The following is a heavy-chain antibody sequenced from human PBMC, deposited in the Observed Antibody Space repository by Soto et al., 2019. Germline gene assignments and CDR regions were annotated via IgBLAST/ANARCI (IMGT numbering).Heavy chain of an antibody. CDR1: GFTFSSHA. CDR2: ITGSGDST. Sequence: EVQLLESGGGLVQPGGSLRLSCAVSGFTFSSHAMSGVRQAPGKGLACVSSITGSGDSTYYADSMKVRFTISRDKYKSTMYLQMNILRAEDTAVYYCAKDLHFRGWLRAQTFEYWVQGTQVTVSS. CDR3: AKDLHFRGWLRAQTFEY. V-gene: IGHV3-23*01. J-gene: IGHJ4*02. D-gene: IGHD6-19*01.